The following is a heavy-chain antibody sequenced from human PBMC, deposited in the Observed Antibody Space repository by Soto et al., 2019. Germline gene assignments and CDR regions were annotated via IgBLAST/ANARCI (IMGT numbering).Heavy chain of an antibody. CDR2: ISGSGGST. CDR3: ARRGSGSYYDY. D-gene: IGHD1-26*01. Sequence: EVQLLESGGGLVQPGGSLRLSCAASGFTFSSYAMRWVRQAPVKGLEWVSAISGSGGSTYYADSVKGRFTISRDNSKNTLYLQMNSLRAADTVVYYCARRGSGSYYDYWGQGTLVTVSS. J-gene: IGHJ4*02. CDR1: GFTFSSYA. V-gene: IGHV3-23*01.